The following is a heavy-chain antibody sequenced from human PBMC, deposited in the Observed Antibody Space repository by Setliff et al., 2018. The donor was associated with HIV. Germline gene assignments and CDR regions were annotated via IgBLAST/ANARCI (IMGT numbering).Heavy chain of an antibody. Sequence: PSETLSLTCTVSGGSISTSNWWGWIRQTPGKGLEWIGYIYYSGSTYYNPSLKSRVTISVDTSKNQFSLKLSSVTAADTAVYFCARQTYYYDNSGHNWFDPWGQGTLVTVSS. CDR2: IYYSGST. V-gene: IGHV4-28*01. J-gene: IGHJ5*02. CDR3: ARQTYYYDNSGHNWFDP. D-gene: IGHD3-22*01. CDR1: GGSISTSNW.